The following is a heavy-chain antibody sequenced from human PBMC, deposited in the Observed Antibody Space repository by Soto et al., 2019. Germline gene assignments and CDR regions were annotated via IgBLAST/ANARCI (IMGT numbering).Heavy chain of an antibody. D-gene: IGHD2-2*01. V-gene: IGHV1-18*01. J-gene: IGHJ5*02. CDR3: ARDGLYCSSTSCYHLHWFDP. CDR1: GFGIACNC. Sequence: GASVKPTSKDPGFGIACNCRRWLRQATRQRLEWMGWISAYNGNTNYAQKLQGRVTMTTDTSTSTAYMELRSLRSDDTAVYYCARDGLYCSSTSCYHLHWFDPWGERTLVTVSS. CDR2: ISAYNGNT.